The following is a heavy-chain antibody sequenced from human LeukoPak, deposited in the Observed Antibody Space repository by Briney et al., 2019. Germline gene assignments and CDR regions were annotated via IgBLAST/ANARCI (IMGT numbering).Heavy chain of an antibody. CDR1: GYTFTGYY. Sequence: GASVKVSCKASGYTFTGYYMHWVRQAPGQGLEWMGWISGYNGNTNNAQKLQGRVTMTTDTSTSTAYMELRSLKSDDTAVYYCASLKNYYDSSGYLVTDAFDIWGQGTMVTVSS. CDR3: ASLKNYYDSSGYLVTDAFDI. J-gene: IGHJ3*02. CDR2: ISGYNGNT. V-gene: IGHV1-18*04. D-gene: IGHD3-22*01.